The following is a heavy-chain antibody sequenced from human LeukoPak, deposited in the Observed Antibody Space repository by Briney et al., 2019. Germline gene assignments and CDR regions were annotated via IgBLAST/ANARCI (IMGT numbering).Heavy chain of an antibody. CDR1: GFTFSSYG. CDR3: AGSYDTSGYFDY. J-gene: IGHJ4*02. CDR2: IWYDGSNK. V-gene: IGHV3-30*02. D-gene: IGHD3-22*01. Sequence: PGGSLRLSCAASGFTFSSYGVHWVRQAPGKGLEWVAFIWYDGSNKYYADSVKGRLTISRDNSKNTLYLQMNSLRAEDTAVYYCAGSYDTSGYFDYWGQGTLVTVSS.